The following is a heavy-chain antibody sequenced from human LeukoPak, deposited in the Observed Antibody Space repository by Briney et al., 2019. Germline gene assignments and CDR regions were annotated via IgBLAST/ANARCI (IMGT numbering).Heavy chain of an antibody. CDR2: ISNDGSNK. CDR1: GFTFSSYT. CDR3: ASIFYYASGSYSFDFDY. Sequence: PGGSLGLSCAASGFTFSSYTMHWVRQSPGKGLEWVAVISNDGSNKYYADSVKGRFTISRDNSKNTLYLQMNSLRAEDTAVYYCASIFYYASGSYSFDFDYWGQGTLVTVSP. D-gene: IGHD3-10*01. V-gene: IGHV3-30*04. J-gene: IGHJ4*02.